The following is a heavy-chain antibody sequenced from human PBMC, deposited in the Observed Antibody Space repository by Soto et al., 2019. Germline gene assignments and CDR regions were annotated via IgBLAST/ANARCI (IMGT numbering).Heavy chain of an antibody. CDR1: GFTFSAFG. J-gene: IGHJ6*02. CDR3: AKDFKVSGGHYGSLNYYYGMDV. D-gene: IGHD3-10*01. V-gene: IGHV3-30*18. Sequence: PGGSLRLSCAVSGFTFSAFGMHWVRQAPGKGLERVAIISYDGILKYYADSVKGRFTISRDTSKGALYLQMNSLTPEDTAVYYCAKDFKVSGGHYGSLNYYYGMDVWGQGTTVTVSS. CDR2: ISYDGILK.